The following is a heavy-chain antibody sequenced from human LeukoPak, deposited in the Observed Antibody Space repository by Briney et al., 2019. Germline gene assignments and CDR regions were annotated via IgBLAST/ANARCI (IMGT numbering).Heavy chain of an antibody. CDR3: ARRGVTTHVDY. CDR1: GYXFXXYW. V-gene: IGHV5-51*01. CDR2: IYPGXSXT. D-gene: IGHD2-21*02. Sequence: GESLKISCKGSGYXFXXYWIGXXXXXSXXXLEWMGSIYPGXSXTXYSPSFQGKVTISADKSISTAYLQWSSLKASDTAMYYCARRGVTTHVDYWGQGTLVTVSS. J-gene: IGHJ4*02.